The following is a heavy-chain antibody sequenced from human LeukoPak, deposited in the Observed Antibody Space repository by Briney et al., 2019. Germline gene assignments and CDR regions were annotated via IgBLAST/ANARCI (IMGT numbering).Heavy chain of an antibody. CDR3: AKSSSNHDC. J-gene: IGHJ4*02. CDR1: GFTFSHYW. Sequence: GGSLRLSCAASGFTFSHYWMTWVRQAPGKGLEWVANMKEDGSQETYVDSVKGRFTISRDNAKNSLYLQMNNVRAEDTAVYYCAKSSSNHDCWGKGTLVTVSS. D-gene: IGHD1-14*01. V-gene: IGHV3-7*01. CDR2: MKEDGSQE.